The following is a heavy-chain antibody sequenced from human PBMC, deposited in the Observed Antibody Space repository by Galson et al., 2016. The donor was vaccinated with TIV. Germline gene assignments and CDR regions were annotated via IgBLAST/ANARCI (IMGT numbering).Heavy chain of an antibody. V-gene: IGHV3-23*01. Sequence: SLRLSCATSGFTFSTYAMSWIRQAPGKGLEWVSSIIGSTGTIYYADSVKGRFTISRDISENTLYLQMNSLWVEDSAMYYCAKVAVPGGSNRVFDSWGQGTLVTVSS. J-gene: IGHJ4*02. CDR2: IIGSTGTI. D-gene: IGHD6-19*01. CDR3: AKVAVPGGSNRVFDS. CDR1: GFTFSTYA.